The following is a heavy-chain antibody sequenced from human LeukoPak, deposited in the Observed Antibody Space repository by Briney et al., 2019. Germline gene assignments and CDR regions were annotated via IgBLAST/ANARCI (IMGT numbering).Heavy chain of an antibody. CDR3: AKDAWAFYSSGYFEVDP. CDR2: IIYDGYYK. Sequence: PGGSLRLSCAASRFSFNSYGMHWVRQAPGKGLEWVTLIIYDGYYKYYTDSVKGRFTISTDNSKNTQYLQMNSLRAEDTALYYCAKDAWAFYSSGYFEVDPWGQGTLVTVSS. CDR1: RFSFNSYG. D-gene: IGHD6-19*01. V-gene: IGHV3-30*18. J-gene: IGHJ5*02.